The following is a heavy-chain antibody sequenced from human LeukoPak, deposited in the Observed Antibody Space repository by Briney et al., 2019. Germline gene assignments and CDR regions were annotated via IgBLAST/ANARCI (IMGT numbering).Heavy chain of an antibody. V-gene: IGHV3-23*01. CDR2: ISGSGGST. Sequence: GESLRLSCAASGFTFRNYAMGWVRQAPGKGLEWVSAISGSGGSTYYAGSVKGRFTISRDNSKNTLYLQMNSLRAEDTAVYYCSGTQTPQREVDYWGQGTLVTVSS. CDR1: GFTFRNYA. D-gene: IGHD2-2*01. CDR3: SGTQTPQREVDY. J-gene: IGHJ4*02.